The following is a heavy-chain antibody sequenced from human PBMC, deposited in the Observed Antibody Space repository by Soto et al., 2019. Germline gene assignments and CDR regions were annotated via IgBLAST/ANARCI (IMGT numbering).Heavy chain of an antibody. CDR1: GYTFTSSY. CDR3: ARGGGAHYRFDP. J-gene: IGHJ5*02. CDR2: ISPSNGNR. D-gene: IGHD1-26*01. Sequence: QVQLVQSGPELRKPGASVKVSCKASGYTFTSSYLTWVRQAPGRGLEWVGWISPSNGNRNYAQKFQGRVTMTTDTSTSTVYRELRSLRPDDTAVYYCARGGGAHYRFDPWGQGTQVTVSS. V-gene: IGHV1-18*01.